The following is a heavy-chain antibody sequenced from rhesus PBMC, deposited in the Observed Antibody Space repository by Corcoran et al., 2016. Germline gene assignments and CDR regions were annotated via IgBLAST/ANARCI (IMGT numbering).Heavy chain of an antibody. CDR1: GGSFSSYW. Sequence: QVQLQESGPGLVKPSETLSLTCAVSGGSFSSYWWSWIRQPPGKGLEWIGDSNGNSGSTTYDPCLKGRVTISKDASKNQFSLKLSSVTAADTAVYYGARGPGRHLFLHWGQGVLVTVSS. CDR2: SNGNSGST. J-gene: IGHJ4*01. CDR3: ARGPGRHLFLH. V-gene: IGHV4-80*01. D-gene: IGHD1-38*01.